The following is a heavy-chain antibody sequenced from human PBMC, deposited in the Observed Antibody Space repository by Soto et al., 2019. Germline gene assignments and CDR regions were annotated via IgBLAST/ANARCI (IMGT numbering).Heavy chain of an antibody. J-gene: IGHJ4*02. CDR1: GDSFSSYA. D-gene: IGHD6-13*01. Sequence: QVQLVQSGAEMKKPGSSVKVSCKVSGDSFSSYAISWVRQAPGEGLEWVGGIIPIFETANYAKNFKGRVTINAVESTTTAYVEVTRLRPQDTAVFYCAASDSSSCQHDYWGQGTLISVSS. CDR2: IIPIFETA. V-gene: IGHV1-69*01. CDR3: AASDSSSCQHDY.